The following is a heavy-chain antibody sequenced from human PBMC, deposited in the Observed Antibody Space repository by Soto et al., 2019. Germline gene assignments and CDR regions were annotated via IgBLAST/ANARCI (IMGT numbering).Heavy chain of an antibody. CDR3: NRGSECDFWSGYL. J-gene: IGHJ4*02. V-gene: IGHV1-69*06. CDR1: GGTSTRYA. CDR2: IVPMFGTS. D-gene: IGHD3-3*01. Sequence: QERLVQSGADVRKPGSSVKVSCKVTGGTSTRYAINWVRQAPGQGLEWMGGIVPMFGTSKYAQKFQGRVTITAATSTNIAYMELRSLISEDTAVYYCNRGSECDFWSGYLWGQGTLVAVSS.